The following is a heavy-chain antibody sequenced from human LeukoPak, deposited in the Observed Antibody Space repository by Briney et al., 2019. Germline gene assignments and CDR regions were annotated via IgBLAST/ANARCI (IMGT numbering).Heavy chain of an antibody. D-gene: IGHD1-1*01. CDR3: ARFGSSTWYKGAFDI. Sequence: SETLSLTCAVYGGSFSGYYWSWIRQPPGKGLEWIGEIVHSGNTKYNPSLKSRVTISVDTSKNQFSLNLTSVTAADTAVYYCARFGSSTWYKGAFDIWGQGTMVTVAS. CDR2: IVHSGNT. CDR1: GGSFSGYY. V-gene: IGHV4-34*12. J-gene: IGHJ3*02.